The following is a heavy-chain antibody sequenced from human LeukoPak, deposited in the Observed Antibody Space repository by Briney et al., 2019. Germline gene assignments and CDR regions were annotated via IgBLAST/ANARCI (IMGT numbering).Heavy chain of an antibody. Sequence: PSETLSLTCTVSGGPIRSYYWGWVRQPAGKGLEWIGRISASGSTDYNPSLKSRVTMSVDTSKNQFSLRLSSVTAADTAVYYCSREGRSSTPGYWGQGALVTVSS. CDR1: GGPIRSYY. D-gene: IGHD2-15*01. V-gene: IGHV4-4*07. CDR2: ISASGST. CDR3: SREGRSSTPGY. J-gene: IGHJ4*02.